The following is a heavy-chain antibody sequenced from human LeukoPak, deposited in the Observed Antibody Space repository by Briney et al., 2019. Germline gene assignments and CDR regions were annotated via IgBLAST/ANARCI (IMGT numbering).Heavy chain of an antibody. D-gene: IGHD1-26*01. J-gene: IGHJ4*02. V-gene: IGHV4-59*01. CDR2: IYYSGNT. Sequence: SETLSLTCAVYGGSISSDYWSWIRQPPGKGLEWIGYIYYSGNTNYNPSLKSRVTMSVDTSKNQFSLKLSSVTAADTAVYYCARERIVGPTTVFDYWGQGTLVTVSS. CDR1: GGSISSDY. CDR3: ARERIVGPTTVFDY.